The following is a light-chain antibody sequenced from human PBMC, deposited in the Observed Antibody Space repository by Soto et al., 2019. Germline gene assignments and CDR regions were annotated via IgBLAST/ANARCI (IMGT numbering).Light chain of an antibody. CDR3: SSFSVGSTL. V-gene: IGLV2-14*01. Sequence: QAVLTQPASMSGSPGHAVTISCAGTSSDIGGYNYVSWYQHHPGKAPKLIIYDVSSRPSGVSHRFSGSKSGNTASLTISGLQAEEEADYYCSSFSVGSTLFGTGTKVTVL. J-gene: IGLJ1*01. CDR2: DVS. CDR1: SSDIGGYNY.